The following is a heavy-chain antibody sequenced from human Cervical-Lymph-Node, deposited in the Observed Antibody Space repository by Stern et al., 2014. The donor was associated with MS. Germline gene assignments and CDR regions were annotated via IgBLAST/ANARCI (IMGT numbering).Heavy chain of an antibody. CDR1: GGSLSIYY. Sequence: VQLVQSGPGLVKPSETLSLTCTVSGGSLSIYYWNWIRQPPGKGLEWIGYIHYSGSTNYNPSLKSRVTISVDTSKNQFSLKLSSVTAADTAMYYCARMEELVGYNWFDPWGQGTLVTVSS. CDR2: IHYSGST. J-gene: IGHJ5*02. D-gene: IGHD2-8*02. V-gene: IGHV4-59*01. CDR3: ARMEELVGYNWFDP.